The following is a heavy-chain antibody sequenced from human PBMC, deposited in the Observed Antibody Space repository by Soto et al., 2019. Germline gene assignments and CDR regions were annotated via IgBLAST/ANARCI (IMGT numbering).Heavy chain of an antibody. J-gene: IGHJ5*01. CDR2: ISYSGST. D-gene: IGHD6-13*01. CDR3: ARRSLPGGTNWLDS. Sequence: SETLSLTSTVSGGSITGYYWGWVRQSPLKGLEWIASISYSGSTYYNPSLKSRVTISVDTSQNQFSLKLSSVTAADTAVYYCARRSLPGGTNWLDSWGQGTLVTVSS. CDR1: GGSITGYY. V-gene: IGHV4-39*01.